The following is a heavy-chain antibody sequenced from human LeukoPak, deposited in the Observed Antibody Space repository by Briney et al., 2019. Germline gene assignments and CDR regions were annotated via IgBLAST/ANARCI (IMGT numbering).Heavy chain of an antibody. Sequence: GGSLRLSCAASGFTFSDYWMHWVRQAPGKGLVGVSRINSDGTSISYADSVKGRFTISRDNAKNTLYLQMNSLRAEDSAVYFCARDRWNFDYGGQGTLVTVSS. V-gene: IGHV3-74*01. J-gene: IGHJ4*02. CDR3: ARDRWNFDY. CDR1: GFTFSDYW. D-gene: IGHD4-23*01. CDR2: INSDGTSI.